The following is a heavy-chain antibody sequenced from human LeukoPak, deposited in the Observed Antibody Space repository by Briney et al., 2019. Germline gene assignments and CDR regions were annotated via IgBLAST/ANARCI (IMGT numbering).Heavy chain of an antibody. J-gene: IGHJ4*02. CDR3: AKDALEYYDTSGLTTCFDY. Sequence: GGSLRLSCAASGFTFSSYEMNWVRQAPGKGLEWVSAISGGGGSAYYADSVKGRFTISRDNSKNTLFLQMNSLRAEDTAVYYCAKDALEYYDTSGLTTCFDYWGQGTLVTVSS. V-gene: IGHV3-23*01. D-gene: IGHD3-22*01. CDR1: GFTFSSYE. CDR2: ISGGGGSA.